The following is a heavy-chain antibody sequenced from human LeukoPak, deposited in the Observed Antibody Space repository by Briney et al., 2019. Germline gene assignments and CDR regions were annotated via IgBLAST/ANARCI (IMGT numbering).Heavy chain of an antibody. D-gene: IGHD3-9*01. CDR2: ISGYNGNT. J-gene: IGHJ5*02. CDR1: GYTSTNYG. Sequence: ASVKVSCKASGYTSTNYGISWVRQAPGQGLEWMGWISGYNGNTKYAQKLQGRVTMTTDTSTSTAYMELRSLRSDDTAVYYCARMAYDILTGYFQPNWFDPWGQGTLVTVSS. CDR3: ARMAYDILTGYFQPNWFDP. V-gene: IGHV1-18*01.